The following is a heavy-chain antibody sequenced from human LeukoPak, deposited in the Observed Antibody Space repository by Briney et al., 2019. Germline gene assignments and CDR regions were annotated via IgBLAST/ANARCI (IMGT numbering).Heavy chain of an antibody. D-gene: IGHD6-19*01. V-gene: IGHV3-23*01. CDR3: AKDLQIVAVAGPFDY. Sequence: GGSLRLFCAASGFTFSSYWMSWVRQAPGKGLEWVSAISGSGGSTYYADSVKGRFTISRDNSKNTLYLQMNSLRAEDTAVYYCAKDLQIVAVAGPFDYWGQGTLVTVSS. CDR1: GFTFSSYW. CDR2: ISGSGGST. J-gene: IGHJ4*02.